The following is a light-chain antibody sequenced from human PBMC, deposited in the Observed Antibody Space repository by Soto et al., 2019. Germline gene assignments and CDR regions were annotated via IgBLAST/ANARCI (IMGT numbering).Light chain of an antibody. CDR3: QQYDDWPWT. CDR1: QSVNSN. CDR2: GAS. V-gene: IGKV3-15*01. Sequence: EIVLTQSPATLSVSPGDRATLSCRASQSVNSNLAWYHLKPGQAPRLLIYGASIRAAGIPARFTGSESGTEFTLSISSLQSEDFAVYYCQQYDDWPWTFGHGTKGDNK. J-gene: IGKJ1*01.